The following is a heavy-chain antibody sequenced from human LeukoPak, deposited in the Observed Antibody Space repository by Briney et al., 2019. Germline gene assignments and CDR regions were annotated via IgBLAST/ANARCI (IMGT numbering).Heavy chain of an antibody. Sequence: GASVKVSCKASGYTFTCYYMHWVRQAPGQGLEWMGWINPNSGGTDYAQKFQGRVTMTRDTSISTAYMELSRLRPDDTAVYYCARVAVAGTGVWYYFDYWGQGTLVTVSS. CDR2: INPNSGGT. CDR3: ARVAVAGTGVWYYFDY. J-gene: IGHJ4*02. V-gene: IGHV1-2*02. CDR1: GYTFTCYY. D-gene: IGHD6-19*01.